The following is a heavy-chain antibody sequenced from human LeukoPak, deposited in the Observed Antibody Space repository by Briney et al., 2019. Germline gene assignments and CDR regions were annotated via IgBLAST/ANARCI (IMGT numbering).Heavy chain of an antibody. Sequence: PSETLSLTCTVSGGSISGSSYYWGWIRQPPGKGLEWIGSIYYSGSTYYNPSLKSRVTISVDTSKNQFSLKLSSVTAADTAVYYCARGARRRIQLWLRGIYYFDYWGQGTLVTVSS. J-gene: IGHJ4*02. CDR2: IYYSGST. CDR1: GGSISGSSYY. V-gene: IGHV4-39*07. CDR3: ARGARRRIQLWLRGIYYFDY. D-gene: IGHD5-18*01.